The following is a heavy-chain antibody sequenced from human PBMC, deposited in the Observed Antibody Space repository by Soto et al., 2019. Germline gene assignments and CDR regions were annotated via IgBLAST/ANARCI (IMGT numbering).Heavy chain of an antibody. Sequence: PSETLSLTCAVYGGSFSGYYWSWIRQPPGKGLEWIGEINHSGSTNYNPSLKSRVTISVDTSKNQFSLKLSSVTAADTAVYYCASGYYGMDVWGQGTVVTVSS. V-gene: IGHV4-34*01. CDR3: ASGYYGMDV. CDR2: INHSGST. CDR1: GGSFSGYY. J-gene: IGHJ6*02.